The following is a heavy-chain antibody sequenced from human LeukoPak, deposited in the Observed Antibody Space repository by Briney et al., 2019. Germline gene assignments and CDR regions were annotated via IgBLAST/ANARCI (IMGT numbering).Heavy chain of an antibody. CDR1: GYTFTGYY. CDR3: ARAIFSITIPPLGY. CDR2: INPNSGGT. V-gene: IGHV1-2*07. D-gene: IGHD3-9*01. Sequence: ASVKVSCKASGYTFTGYYMHWVRQAPGQGLEWMGWINPNSGGTNYAHKFQGRVTMTRDTSISTAYMELSRLRSDDTAVYYCARAIFSITIPPLGYWGQGTLVTVSS. J-gene: IGHJ4*02.